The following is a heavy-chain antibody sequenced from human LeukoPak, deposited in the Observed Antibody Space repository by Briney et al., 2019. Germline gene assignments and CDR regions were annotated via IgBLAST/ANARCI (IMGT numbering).Heavy chain of an antibody. CDR3: ARDPHITMIEYGMDV. CDR1: GGSFSGYY. J-gene: IGHJ6*02. D-gene: IGHD3-22*01. V-gene: IGHV4-34*01. CDR2: INHSGST. Sequence: SETLCLTCAVYGGSFSGYYWSWICQPPGKGLEWIGEINHSGSTNYNPSLKSRVTISVDTSKNQFSLKLSSVTAADTAVYYCARDPHITMIEYGMDVWGQGTTVTVSS.